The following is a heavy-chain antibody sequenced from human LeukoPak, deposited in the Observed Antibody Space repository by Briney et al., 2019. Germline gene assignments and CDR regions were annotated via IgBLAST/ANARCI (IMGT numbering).Heavy chain of an antibody. CDR2: ISYDGSNK. CDR3: AREARRYCSSTSCYTTY. Sequence: GGSLRLSCAASGFTFSSYAMHWVRQAPGKGLEWVAVISYDGSNKYYADSVKGRFTISRDNSKNTLYLQMNSLRAEDTAVYYCAREARRYCSSTSCYTTYWGQGTLVTVSS. J-gene: IGHJ4*02. CDR1: GFTFSSYA. D-gene: IGHD2-2*02. V-gene: IGHV3-30-3*01.